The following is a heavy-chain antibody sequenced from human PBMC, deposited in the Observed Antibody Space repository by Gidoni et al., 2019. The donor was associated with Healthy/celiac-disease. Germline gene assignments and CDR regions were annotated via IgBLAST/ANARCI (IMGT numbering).Heavy chain of an antibody. V-gene: IGHV4-30-4*01. D-gene: IGHD1-7*01. Sequence: TLSLTCTVSGGSISSGDYYWSWIRQPPGKGLEWIGYIYYSGSTYYNPSLKSRVTISVDTSKNQFSLKLSSVTAADTAVYYCARGNYPIPEPNYYYYYYMDVWGKGTTVTVSS. CDR3: ARGNYPIPEPNYYYYYYMDV. J-gene: IGHJ6*03. CDR1: GGSISSGDYY. CDR2: IYYSGST.